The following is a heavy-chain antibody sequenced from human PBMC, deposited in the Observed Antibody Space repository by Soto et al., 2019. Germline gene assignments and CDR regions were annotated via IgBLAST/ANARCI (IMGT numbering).Heavy chain of an antibody. D-gene: IGHD3-22*01. CDR1: GYTFTSYG. CDR3: ASEVSYCYDSSGPLDAFDI. CDR2: ISAYNGNT. V-gene: IGHV1-18*01. J-gene: IGHJ3*02. Sequence: QVQLVQSGAEVKKPGASVKVSCKASGYTFTSYGISWVRQAPGQGLEWMGWISAYNGNTNYAQKLQGRVTMTTDTSTSTAYMELRSLRSDDTAVYYCASEVSYCYDSSGPLDAFDIWGQGTMVTVSS.